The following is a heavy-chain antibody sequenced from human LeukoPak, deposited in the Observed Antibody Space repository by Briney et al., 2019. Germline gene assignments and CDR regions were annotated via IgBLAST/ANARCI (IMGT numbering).Heavy chain of an antibody. Sequence: GGSLRLSYAASGFTFSSYAMSWVRQAPGKGLEWVSAISGSGGSTYYADSVKGRFTISRDNSKNTLYLQMNSLRAEDTAVYYCAKVSDYDSSGYGYWGQGTLVTVSS. J-gene: IGHJ4*02. D-gene: IGHD3-22*01. CDR2: ISGSGGST. CDR3: AKVSDYDSSGYGY. CDR1: GFTFSSYA. V-gene: IGHV3-23*01.